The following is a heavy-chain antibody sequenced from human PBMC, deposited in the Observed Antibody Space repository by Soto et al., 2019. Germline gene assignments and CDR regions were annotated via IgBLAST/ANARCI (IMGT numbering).Heavy chain of an antibody. CDR2: ISAYNGNT. J-gene: IGHJ4*02. D-gene: IGHD3-22*01. V-gene: IGHV1-18*01. Sequence: ASVKVSCKASGYTFTSYGISWVRQAPGQGLEWMGWISAYNGNTNYAQKLQGRVTMTTDTSTSTAYMELRSLRSDDTAVYYCATRPIDYYDSSGYYYYDYWGQGTLVTVSS. CDR1: GYTFTSYG. CDR3: ATRPIDYYDSSGYYYYDY.